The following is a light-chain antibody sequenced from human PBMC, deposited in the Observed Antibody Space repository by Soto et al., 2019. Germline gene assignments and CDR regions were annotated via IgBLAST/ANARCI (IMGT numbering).Light chain of an antibody. CDR1: QGISSA. CDR3: QQFNSYPQT. CDR2: DAS. V-gene: IGKV1-13*02. Sequence: AIQLTQSPSSLSASVGDRVTITCRASQGISSALARYQQKPGKAPKLLIYDASSLESGVPSRFSGSGSGTDFTLTISSLQPEDFATYYCQQFNSYPQTFGQGTKVDIK. J-gene: IGKJ2*01.